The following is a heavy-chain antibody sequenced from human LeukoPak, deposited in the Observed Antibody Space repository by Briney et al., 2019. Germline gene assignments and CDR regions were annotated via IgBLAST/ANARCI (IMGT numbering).Heavy chain of an antibody. J-gene: IGHJ4*02. CDR3: ARVDYYDSSGYFDY. V-gene: IGHV3-7*01. CDR2: IKQDGSEK. D-gene: IGHD3-22*01. CDR1: GFTFSSYW. Sequence: GGSLRLSCAASGFTFSSYWMSWVRQAPGKGLEWVANIKQDGSEKYYVDSVKGRFTISRDNAKNSLYLQMNSLRAEDTAVYYCARVDYYDSSGYFDYWGQGTLVTVSS.